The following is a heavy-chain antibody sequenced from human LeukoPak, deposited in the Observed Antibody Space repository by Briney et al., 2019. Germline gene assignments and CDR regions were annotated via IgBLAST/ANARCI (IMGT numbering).Heavy chain of an antibody. CDR1: GFIFSHYG. CDR3: ARDPGRSPIQLYYFDY. D-gene: IGHD5-24*01. Sequence: GGSLRLSCAASGFIFSHYGMHWVRQAPGKGLEWVAVIQNDASTENFADSVKGRFTISRDNSKNTLYLQMNSLRAEDTAVYYCARDPGRSPIQLYYFDYWGQGTLVTVSS. J-gene: IGHJ4*02. V-gene: IGHV3-30*02. CDR2: IQNDASTE.